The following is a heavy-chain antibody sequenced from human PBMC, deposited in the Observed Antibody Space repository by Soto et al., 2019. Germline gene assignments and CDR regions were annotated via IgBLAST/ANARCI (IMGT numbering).Heavy chain of an antibody. V-gene: IGHV4-4*02. CDR2: IYHSGST. Sequence: QVQLQESGPGLVKPSGTLSLTCAVSGDSISRSYWWSWVRQFPGKGLEWIGEIYHSGSTIYNLSLQSRVTLSVDKSKNEFSLKMSSVTAADTAVYYCTSKFGQLLADAFDIWGQGTMVTVSS. CDR3: TSKFGQLLADAFDI. J-gene: IGHJ3*02. D-gene: IGHD3-10*01. CDR1: GDSISRSYW.